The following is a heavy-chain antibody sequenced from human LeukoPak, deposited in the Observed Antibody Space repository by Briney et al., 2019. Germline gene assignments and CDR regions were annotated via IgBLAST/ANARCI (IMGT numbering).Heavy chain of an antibody. V-gene: IGHV4-34*01. J-gene: IGHJ4*02. Sequence: SETLSLTCAVYGGSFSGYYWSWIRQPPGKGLEWVGEINHSGSTNYNPSLKSRVTISVDTSKNQFSLKLSSVTAADTAVYYCARVGGWQLWYGEHFDYWGQGTLVTVSS. CDR1: GGSFSGYY. CDR3: ARVGGWQLWYGEHFDY. CDR2: INHSGST. D-gene: IGHD5-18*01.